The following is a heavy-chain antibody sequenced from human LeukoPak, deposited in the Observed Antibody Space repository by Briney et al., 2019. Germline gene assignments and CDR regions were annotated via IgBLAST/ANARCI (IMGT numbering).Heavy chain of an antibody. CDR3: ARDMVRGVISWFDP. D-gene: IGHD3-10*01. Sequence: ASVKVSCKVSGYTLTELSMHWVRQAPGKGLEWMGGFEPEDGETIYAQKFQGRVTMTEDTSTDTAYMELSSLRSEDTAVYYCARDMVRGVISWFDPWGQGTLVTVSS. J-gene: IGHJ5*02. CDR2: FEPEDGET. CDR1: GYTLTELS. V-gene: IGHV1-24*01.